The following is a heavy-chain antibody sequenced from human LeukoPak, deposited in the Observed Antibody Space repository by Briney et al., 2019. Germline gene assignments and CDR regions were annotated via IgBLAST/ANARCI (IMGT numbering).Heavy chain of an antibody. V-gene: IGHV3-74*01. Sequence: GGSLRLSCAASGFIFSDDNMNWVRQAPGKGLVWVSRINSDGSSTSYADSVKGRFTISRDNAKNTLYLQMNSLRAEDTAVYYCARDLNYEGLFDYWGQGTLVTVSS. CDR3: ARDLNYEGLFDY. CDR2: INSDGSST. D-gene: IGHD4-11*01. CDR1: GFIFSDDN. J-gene: IGHJ4*02.